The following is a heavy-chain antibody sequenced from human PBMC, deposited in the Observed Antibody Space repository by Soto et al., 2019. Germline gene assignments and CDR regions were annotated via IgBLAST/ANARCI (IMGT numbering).Heavy chain of an antibody. J-gene: IGHJ6*02. CDR1: GGSISSSNW. CDR2: IYHSGST. CDR3: ARRVYYDILTFDYYGMEV. Sequence: PSETLSLTCAVSGGSISSSNWWSWVRQPPGKGLEWIGEIYHSGSTNYNPSLKSRVTVSVDKSISTAYLQWSSLKASDTAMYYCARRVYYDILTFDYYGMEVWGQGTTVTVSS. D-gene: IGHD3-9*01. V-gene: IGHV4-4*02.